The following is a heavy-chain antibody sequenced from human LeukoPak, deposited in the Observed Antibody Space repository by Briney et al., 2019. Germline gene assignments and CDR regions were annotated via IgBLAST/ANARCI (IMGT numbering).Heavy chain of an antibody. V-gene: IGHV1-18*01. Sequence: ASVKVSCKASGYTFSTSGITWVRQAPGQGLEWMEWISAYDGNTNYAQKLQGRVTMTTDTSTGTAYMELRSLTSDDTAVYYCARSRPWFDPWGQGTLVTVSS. CDR1: GYTFSTSG. CDR3: ARSRPWFDP. J-gene: IGHJ5*02. CDR2: ISAYDGNT.